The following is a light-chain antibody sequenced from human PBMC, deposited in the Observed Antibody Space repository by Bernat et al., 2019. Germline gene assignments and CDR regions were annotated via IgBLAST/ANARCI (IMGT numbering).Light chain of an antibody. CDR3: QSADSSGTSVV. Sequence: SYELTQPPSVSVSPGQTARTTCSGDALPKQYAYWYQQKQGKAPVLVIYKDSERPSGIPERFSGSSSGTTVTLTISGVQAEDEADYYCQSADSSGTSVVFGGGTKLTVL. CDR2: KDS. J-gene: IGLJ2*01. V-gene: IGLV3-25*03. CDR1: ALPKQY.